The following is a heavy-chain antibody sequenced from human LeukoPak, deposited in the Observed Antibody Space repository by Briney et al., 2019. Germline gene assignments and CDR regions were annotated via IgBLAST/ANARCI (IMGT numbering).Heavy chain of an antibody. Sequence: PSETLSLTCTVSGESTSGFYWTWIRQPPGKGLEWIGYIYYSGSTNYNPSLKSRVTISVDTSKNHFSLKLSSVTAADTAVYYCARFPYYSYYMDVWGKGTTVTVSS. CDR3: ARFPYYSYYMDV. V-gene: IGHV4-59*01. CDR2: IYYSGST. CDR1: GESTSGFY. D-gene: IGHD2-21*01. J-gene: IGHJ6*03.